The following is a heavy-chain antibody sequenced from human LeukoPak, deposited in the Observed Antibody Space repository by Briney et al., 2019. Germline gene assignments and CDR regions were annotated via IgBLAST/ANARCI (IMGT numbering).Heavy chain of an antibody. CDR3: ARDGTSYGFGGGWFDP. Sequence: SVKVSCKASGGTFTSYAISWVRQAPGQGLEWMGGIIPIFGTANYAQKFQGRVTITADESTSTAYMELSSLRSEDTAVYYCARDGTSYGFGGGWFDPWGQGTLVTVSS. CDR2: IIPIFGTA. D-gene: IGHD5-18*01. J-gene: IGHJ5*02. CDR1: GGTFTSYA. V-gene: IGHV1-69*01.